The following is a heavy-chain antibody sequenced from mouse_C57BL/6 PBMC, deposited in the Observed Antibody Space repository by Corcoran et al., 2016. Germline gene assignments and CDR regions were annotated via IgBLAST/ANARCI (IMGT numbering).Heavy chain of an antibody. CDR1: GYTFTTYG. D-gene: IGHD2-13*01. V-gene: IGHV9-3*01. CDR3: ARRGLLLYCFDY. J-gene: IGHJ2*01. Sequence: QIQLVQSGPELKKPGETVKISCKASGYTFTTYGMSWVKQAPGKGLKWMGWINTYSGVPTYADDFKGRFAFSLETSASTAYLQINNLKNEETATYFCARRGLLLYCFDYWGQGTTLTVSS. CDR2: INTYSGVP.